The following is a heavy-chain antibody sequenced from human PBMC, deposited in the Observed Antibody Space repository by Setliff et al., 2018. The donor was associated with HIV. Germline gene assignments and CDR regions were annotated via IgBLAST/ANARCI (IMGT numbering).Heavy chain of an antibody. V-gene: IGHV4-39*07. D-gene: IGHD2-15*01. Sequence: SETLSLTCTVSGGSSSSRSYYWGWILQPPGKGLEWIGSIYSSGSTYYNPSLKSRVTISVDTSKKQFSLRLSSVTAADTAVYYCARDGRHDRNRWYVTHQYFKHWGQGTLVTVSS. CDR3: ARDGRHDRNRWYVTHQYFKH. CDR2: IYSSGST. CDR1: GGSSSSRSYY. J-gene: IGHJ1*01.